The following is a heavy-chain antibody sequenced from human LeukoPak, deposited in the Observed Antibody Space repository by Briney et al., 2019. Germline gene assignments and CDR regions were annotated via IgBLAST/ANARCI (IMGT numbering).Heavy chain of an antibody. D-gene: IGHD4-23*01. CDR1: GFTFSSAW. Sequence: GSLRLSCAASGFTFSSAWMNWVRQAPGKGLEWVGSIYHSGSTYYNPSLKSRVTISVDTSKNQFSLKLSSVTAADTAVYYCAAGGNPSDFDYWGQGTLVTVSS. V-gene: IGHV4-38-2*01. J-gene: IGHJ4*02. CDR2: IYHSGST. CDR3: AAGGNPSDFDY.